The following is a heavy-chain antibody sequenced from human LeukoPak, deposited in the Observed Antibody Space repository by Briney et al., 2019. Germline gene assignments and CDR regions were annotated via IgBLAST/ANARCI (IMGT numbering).Heavy chain of an antibody. Sequence: VASVTVSCKASGYTFTGYYMHWVRQAPGQGLEWMGWINPNSGGTNYAQKFQGRVTMTRDTSISTAYMELSRLRSDDTAVYYCARASLGYCSGGSCYYMDVWGKGTTVTVSS. CDR2: INPNSGGT. D-gene: IGHD2-15*01. V-gene: IGHV1-2*02. CDR1: GYTFTGYY. CDR3: ARASLGYCSGGSCYYMDV. J-gene: IGHJ6*03.